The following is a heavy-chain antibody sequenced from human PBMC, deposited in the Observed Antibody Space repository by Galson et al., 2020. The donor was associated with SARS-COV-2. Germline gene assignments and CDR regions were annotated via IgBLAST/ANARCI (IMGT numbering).Heavy chain of an antibody. CDR2: ISSPAFGVTT. CDR3: TGVDSNFPFTY. V-gene: IGHV3-49*04. J-gene: IGHJ4*02. CDR1: GYIFGDYA. Sequence: GGSLRLSCSASGYIFGDYALNWVRQAPGKGLEWVGFISSPAFGVTTQYAASVKGRFSLSRDDSNRIAYLQMNSLKDDDTAVYYCTGVDSNFPFTYWGQGILVTVSS. D-gene: IGHD2-8*01.